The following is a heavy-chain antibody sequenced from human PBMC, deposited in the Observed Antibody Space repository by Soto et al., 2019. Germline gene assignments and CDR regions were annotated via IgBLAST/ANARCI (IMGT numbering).Heavy chain of an antibody. CDR2: TIPVLGVT. D-gene: IGHD2-15*01. Sequence: QVQLVQSGAEVKKPGSSVRVSCKASGVTFRSYTISWVRQAPGQGLEWMGRTIPVLGVTNYAPKFQGRLTIIADAKTPSVPMALPSLRSEYTPTYSSILLINRDSAVSEFWGQGTMVIVSS. V-gene: IGHV1-69*02. CDR1: GVTFRSYT. J-gene: IGHJ3*01. CDR3: ILLINRDSAVSEF.